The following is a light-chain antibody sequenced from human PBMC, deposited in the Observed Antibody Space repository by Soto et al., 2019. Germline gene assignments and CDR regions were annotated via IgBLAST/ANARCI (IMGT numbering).Light chain of an antibody. J-gene: IGLJ2*01. CDR2: NVS. V-gene: IGLV2-14*03. CDR3: SSYTTSSTLVV. Sequence: QSALTQPASVSGSPGQSITFSCTGTNSDVGAYNYVSWYQHHPGKAPKLMIYNVSNRPSGVSSRFSGSKSDNTASLTISGLQAEDEADYYCSSYTTSSTLVVFGGGTKLTVL. CDR1: NSDVGAYNY.